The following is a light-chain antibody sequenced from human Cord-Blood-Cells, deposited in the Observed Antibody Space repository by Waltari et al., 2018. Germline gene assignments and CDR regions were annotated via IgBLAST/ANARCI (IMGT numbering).Light chain of an antibody. CDR2: DVS. V-gene: IGLV2-14*03. CDR3: SSYTSSSTLVV. CDR1: SSDVGGYNY. Sequence: QSALTQPASVSGSPGQSLTISCTGTSSDVGGYNYVSWYQQHPGKAPKLMIYDVSNRPAGASNRFSGSKSGNTASLTIYGLQAEDEADYYGSSYTSSSTLVVFGTGTKVTVL. J-gene: IGLJ1*01.